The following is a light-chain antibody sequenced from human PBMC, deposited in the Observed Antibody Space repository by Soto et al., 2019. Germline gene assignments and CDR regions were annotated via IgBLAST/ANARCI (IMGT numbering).Light chain of an antibody. V-gene: IGKV3-20*01. CDR3: QQDGSSPKA. J-gene: IGKJ1*01. CDR2: GAS. CDR1: QSVSSSY. Sequence: EDVLKQSPGTLSLSTGERATLSSRSSQSVSSSYSAWSHQKPGQAPRLLIYGASSRATGIPDRFSGSGSGTDVTLTVSRLEPEDLAVHYCQQDGSSPKAFGQGTKVDIK.